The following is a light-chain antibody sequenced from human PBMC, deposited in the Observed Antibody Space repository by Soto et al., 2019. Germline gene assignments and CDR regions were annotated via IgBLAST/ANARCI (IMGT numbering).Light chain of an antibody. CDR3: QSYDTSLSAVV. J-gene: IGLJ2*01. Sequence: QSVLTQPPSVSGAPGQRVTIPCTGSRSNLGAGYGVHWYQQLPGTAPKLLIAGNTNRPSGVPDRFSASKSGTSASLTISGLQAEDEADYYCQSYDTSLSAVVFDGGTQLTVL. CDR2: GNT. CDR1: RSNLGAGYG. V-gene: IGLV1-40*01.